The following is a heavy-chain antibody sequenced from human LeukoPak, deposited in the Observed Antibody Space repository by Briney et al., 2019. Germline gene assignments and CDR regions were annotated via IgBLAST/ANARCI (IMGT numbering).Heavy chain of an antibody. Sequence: SETLSLTCAVSGASVSSSTYFWGWIRQPPGEGPEWLGRVSHSGATYYNPSLKSRVTISLDTSKNQITLTVTSVTVADTALYFCASRIVVSPTAIETWFDSWGQGTLVTVSS. CDR1: GASVSSSTYF. V-gene: IGHV4-39*06. CDR3: ASRIVVSPTAIETWFDS. CDR2: VSHSGAT. D-gene: IGHD2-21*01. J-gene: IGHJ5*01.